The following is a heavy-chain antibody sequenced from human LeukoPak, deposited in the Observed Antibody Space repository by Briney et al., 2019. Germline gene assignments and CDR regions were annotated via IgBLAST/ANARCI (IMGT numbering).Heavy chain of an antibody. J-gene: IGHJ4*02. CDR1: GFTVSSNY. CDR2: IYSGGST. Sequence: GGSLRLSCAASGFTVSSNYMSWVRQAPGEGLEWVSVIYSGGSTYYADSVKGRFTISRDNSKNTLYLQMNSLRAEDTAVYYCARDAVSLAAAGTSDYWGQGSLVTVSS. V-gene: IGHV3-53*01. D-gene: IGHD6-13*01. CDR3: ARDAVSLAAAGTSDY.